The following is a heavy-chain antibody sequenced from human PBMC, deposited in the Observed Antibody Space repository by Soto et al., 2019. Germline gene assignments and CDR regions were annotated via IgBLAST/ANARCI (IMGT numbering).Heavy chain of an antibody. CDR2: INPNSGGT. J-gene: IGHJ4*02. CDR1: GYTFTGYY. V-gene: IGHV1-2*04. CDR3: ARDSGYSYGFDY. Sequence: QVQLVQSGAEVKKPGASVKVSCKASGYTFTGYYMHWVRQAPGQGLEWMGWINPNSGGTNYAQKCQGWVTMTRDTSISTAYMERSRLRSDDTAVYYCARDSGYSYGFDYWGQGTLVTVSS. D-gene: IGHD5-18*01.